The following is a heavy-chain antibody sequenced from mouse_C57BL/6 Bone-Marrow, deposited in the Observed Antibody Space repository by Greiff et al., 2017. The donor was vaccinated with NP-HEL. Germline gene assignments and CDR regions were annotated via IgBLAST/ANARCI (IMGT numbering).Heavy chain of an antibody. J-gene: IGHJ2*01. D-gene: IGHD1-1*01. Sequence: QVQLKQSGAELVKPGASVKLSCKASGYTFTEYTIHWVKQRSGQGLEWIGWFYPGSGSIKYNEKFKDKATLTADKSSSTVYMELSRLTSEDSAVYFCARHEDHYGSSYVGYYFDYWGQGTTLTVSS. CDR2: FYPGSGSI. V-gene: IGHV1-62-2*01. CDR3: ARHEDHYGSSYVGYYFDY. CDR1: GYTFTEYT.